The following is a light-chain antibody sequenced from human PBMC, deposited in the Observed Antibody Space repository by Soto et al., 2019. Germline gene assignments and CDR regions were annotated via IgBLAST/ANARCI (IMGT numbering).Light chain of an antibody. Sequence: EIVLTQSPGTLSLSPGERATLSCRASQSVSSNYLAWYQQKPGQAPRLLIYGASSRATGIPDRFSGSGSGTDFTLTISRLEPEDFAVYFCQQYSSWPFTFGPGTKVAIE. V-gene: IGKV3-20*01. CDR2: GAS. CDR1: QSVSSNY. CDR3: QQYSSWPFT. J-gene: IGKJ3*01.